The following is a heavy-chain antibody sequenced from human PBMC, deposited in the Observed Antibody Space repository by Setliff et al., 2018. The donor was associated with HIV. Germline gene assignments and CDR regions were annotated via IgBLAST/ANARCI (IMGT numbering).Heavy chain of an antibody. CDR2: IIPNSGGT. CDR1: GYTFTNYG. V-gene: IGHV1-2*06. CDR3: ARELKGVYDSWSSSDPPYYFDN. Sequence: ASVKVSCKASGYTFTNYGISWVRQAPGQGLEWVGRIIPNSGGTNYSQKFQGRVTMTRDTSISTAYMELSSLRSEDTAVYYCARELKGVYDSWSSSDPPYYFDNWGQGTLVTVSS. D-gene: IGHD3-3*01. J-gene: IGHJ4*02.